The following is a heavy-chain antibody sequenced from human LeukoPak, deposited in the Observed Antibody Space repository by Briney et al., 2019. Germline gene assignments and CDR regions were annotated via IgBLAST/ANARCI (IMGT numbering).Heavy chain of an antibody. CDR3: ARMNKPRYYPLYYFDY. CDR1: GFTVSSNY. D-gene: IGHD1/OR15-1a*01. J-gene: IGHJ4*02. V-gene: IGHV3-66*01. Sequence: GGSLRLSCAASGFTVSSNYMSWVRQAPGKGLERVSVIYSGGSTYYADSVKGRFTISRNNSKNTLYLQMNSLRAEDTAVYYCARMNKPRYYPLYYFDYGGQGTLVTVSS. CDR2: IYSGGST.